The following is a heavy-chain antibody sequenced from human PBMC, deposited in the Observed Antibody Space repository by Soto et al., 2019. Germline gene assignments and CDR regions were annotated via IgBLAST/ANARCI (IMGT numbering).Heavy chain of an antibody. CDR1: GYTFTSYG. V-gene: IGHV1-18*01. CDR3: ARDNLPTIFGVVTLDAFDI. CDR2: ISAYNGNT. J-gene: IGHJ3*02. Sequence: GASVKVSCKASGYTFTSYGISWVRQAPGQGLEWMGWISAYNGNTNYAQKLQGRVTMTTDTSTSTAYMELRSLRSDDTAVYYCARDNLPTIFGVVTLDAFDIWGQGTMVTVSS. D-gene: IGHD3-3*01.